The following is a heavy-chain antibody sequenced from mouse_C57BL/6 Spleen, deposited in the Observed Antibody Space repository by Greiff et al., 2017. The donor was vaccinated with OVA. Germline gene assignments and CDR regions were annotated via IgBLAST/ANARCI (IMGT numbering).Heavy chain of an antibody. CDR2: IDPSDSYT. Sequence: QVQLQQPGAELVMPGASVKLSCKASGYTFTSYWMHWVKQRPGQGLEWIGEIDPSDSYTNYNQKFKGKSTLTVDNSSSTAYMQLSSLTSEDSAVYYCARWRDGFAYWGQGTLVTVSA. CDR3: ARWRDGFAY. CDR1: GYTFTSYW. V-gene: IGHV1-69*01. J-gene: IGHJ3*01.